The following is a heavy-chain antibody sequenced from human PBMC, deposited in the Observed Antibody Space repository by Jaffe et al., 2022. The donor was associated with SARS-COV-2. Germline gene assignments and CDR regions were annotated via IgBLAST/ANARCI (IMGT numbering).Heavy chain of an antibody. CDR2: IYSGGST. D-gene: IGHD3-16*01. CDR3: ARDQRARGGDYYYYGMDV. CDR1: GFTVSSNY. Sequence: EVQLVESGGGLIQPGGSLRLSCAASGFTVSSNYMSWVRQAPGKGLEWVSVIYSGGSTYYADSVKGRFTISRDNSKNTLYLQMNSLRAEDTAVYYCARDQRARGGDYYYYGMDVWGQGTTVTVSS. J-gene: IGHJ6*02. V-gene: IGHV3-53*01.